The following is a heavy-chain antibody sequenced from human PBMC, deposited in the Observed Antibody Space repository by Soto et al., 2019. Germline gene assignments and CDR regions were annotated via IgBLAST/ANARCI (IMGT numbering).Heavy chain of an antibody. J-gene: IGHJ4*02. D-gene: IGHD4-17*01. CDR2: ITSTSGTI. Sequence: EVQLVESGGGLVQPGGSLRLSCAASGFSFSNYSMNWVRQAPGKGLEWVSYITSTSGTIYYADSVKGRFTTSRDNAKNSLYLQMNSLGDEDTAVYYCARLPKGNTVTSWGRGTLVTVSS. CDR3: ARLPKGNTVTS. V-gene: IGHV3-48*02. CDR1: GFSFSNYS.